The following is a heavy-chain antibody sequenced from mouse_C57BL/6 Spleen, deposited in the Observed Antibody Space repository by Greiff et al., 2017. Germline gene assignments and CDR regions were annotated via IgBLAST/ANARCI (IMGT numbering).Heavy chain of an antibody. V-gene: IGHV1-18*01. Sequence: EVQLQQSGPELVKPGASVKIPCKASGYTFTDYNMDWVKQSHGKSLEWIGDINPNNGGTTYNQKFKGKATLTVDQSASPAYMELRSLTSEDTAVYYCAGGYYSGGFAYWGQGTLVTVSA. CDR2: INPNNGGT. J-gene: IGHJ3*01. CDR1: GYTFTDYN. D-gene: IGHD1-1*01. CDR3: AGGYYSGGFAY.